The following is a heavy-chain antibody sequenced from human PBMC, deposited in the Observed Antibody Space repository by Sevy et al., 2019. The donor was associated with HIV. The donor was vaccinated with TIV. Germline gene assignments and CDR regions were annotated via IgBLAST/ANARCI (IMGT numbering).Heavy chain of an antibody. CDR2: ISYDGSNK. Sequence: GGSLRLSCAASGFTFSSYAMHWVRQAPGKGLEWVAVISYDGSNKYYADSVKGRFTISRDNSKNTLYLQMNSLRAEDTAVYYCARDPLTGYSSSWYDRYYYYGMDVWGQGTTVTVSS. CDR3: ARDPLTGYSSSWYDRYYYYGMDV. V-gene: IGHV3-30-3*01. J-gene: IGHJ6*02. D-gene: IGHD6-13*01. CDR1: GFTFSSYA.